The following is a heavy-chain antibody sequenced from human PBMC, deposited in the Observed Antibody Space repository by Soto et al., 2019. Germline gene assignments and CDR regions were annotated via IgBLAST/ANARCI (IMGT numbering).Heavy chain of an antibody. V-gene: IGHV4-59*01. J-gene: IGHJ4*02. CDR2: IYYSGST. CDR3: ARTENVGYFPH. Sequence: SETLSLTCNVSGASIRSYYWSWIRQSPGKGLEWIGYIYYSGSTNYNPSLKSRVTISLDTSKNQFSLKLTSVTAADTAVYYCARTENVGYFPHLGQGNLVP. D-gene: IGHD2-21*01. CDR1: GASIRSYY.